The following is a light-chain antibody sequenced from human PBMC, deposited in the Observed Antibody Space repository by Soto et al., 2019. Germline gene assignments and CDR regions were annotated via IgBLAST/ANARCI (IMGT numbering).Light chain of an antibody. CDR2: GAS. V-gene: IGKV3-15*01. J-gene: IGKJ2*01. Sequence: RVMTQSPATLSVSPGERATLSCRASQSVSRNLAWYQQKPGQAPRLLIYGASIRAIGVPARFSGSGSGTDFTLTISSLQSEDFAIYYCQQYNNGPSMYTFGQGTKLEIK. CDR1: QSVSRN. CDR3: QQYNNGPSMYT.